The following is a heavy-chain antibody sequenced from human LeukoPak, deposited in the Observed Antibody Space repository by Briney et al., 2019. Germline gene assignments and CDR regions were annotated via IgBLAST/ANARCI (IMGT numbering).Heavy chain of an antibody. D-gene: IGHD1-26*01. J-gene: IGHJ4*02. CDR2: INHSGST. V-gene: IGHV4-34*01. Sequence: PSETLSLTCAVYGGSFSGYYWSWIRQPPGKGLEWIGEINHSGSTNYNPSLKSRVTISVDTSKNQFSLKLSSVTAADTAVYYCARETSDTTPYFDYWGRGTLVTVSS. CDR1: GGSFSGYY. CDR3: ARETSDTTPYFDY.